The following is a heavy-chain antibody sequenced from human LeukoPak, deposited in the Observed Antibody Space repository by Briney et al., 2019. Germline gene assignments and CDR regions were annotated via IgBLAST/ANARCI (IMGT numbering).Heavy chain of an antibody. D-gene: IGHD2-2*01. CDR3: ARLYDIVVVPAAIDY. Sequence: GASVKVSCKASGYTFSSYGIGWVRQAPGQGLEWMGWSSTYDGNTKYAENFRDRVTMTTDTSSSTAYMELSSLRSEDTAVYYCARLYDIVVVPAAIDYWGQGTLVTVSS. CDR2: SSTYDGNT. J-gene: IGHJ4*02. V-gene: IGHV1-18*01. CDR1: GYTFSSYG.